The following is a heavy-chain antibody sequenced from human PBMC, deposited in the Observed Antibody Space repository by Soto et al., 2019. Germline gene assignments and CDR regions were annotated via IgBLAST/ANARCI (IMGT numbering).Heavy chain of an antibody. J-gene: IGHJ4*02. CDR3: ARDRRGYFDWFPDY. CDR1: GGAISGYY. Sequence: SETLSLTCTVSGGAISGYYWTWVRQPAGKGLEWIGRIYSSGGTKYNPSLKSRVDMSLDMSKNQFSLRLSSVTAADTAVYYCARDRRGYFDWFPDYWGQGTLVTVSS. CDR2: IYSSGGT. V-gene: IGHV4-4*07. D-gene: IGHD3-9*01.